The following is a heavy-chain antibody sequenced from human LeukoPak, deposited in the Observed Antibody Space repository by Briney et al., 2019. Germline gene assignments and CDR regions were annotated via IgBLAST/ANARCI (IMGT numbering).Heavy chain of an antibody. V-gene: IGHV4-39*01. Sequence: SETLSLTCTVSGGSISSSSYYWGWIRQPPGKGLEWIGSIYYSGSTYYNPSLKSRVTISVDTSKNQFSLKLSSVTAADTAVYYCARAYCSSTSCYWTRGDAFDIWGQGTMVTVSS. CDR1: GGSISSSSYY. J-gene: IGHJ3*02. CDR2: IYYSGST. D-gene: IGHD2-2*01. CDR3: ARAYCSSTSCYWTRGDAFDI.